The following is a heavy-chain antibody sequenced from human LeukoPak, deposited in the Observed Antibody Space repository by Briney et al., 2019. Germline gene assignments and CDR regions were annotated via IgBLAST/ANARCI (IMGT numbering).Heavy chain of an antibody. CDR1: GGSFSGYY. V-gene: IGHV4-34*01. CDR2: INHSGST. Sequence: ASETLSLTCAVYGGSFSGYYWSWIRQPPGKGLEWIGEINHSGSTNYNPSLKSRVTISVDTSKNQFSLKPSSVTAADTAVYYCATPRIAAAGTYYYYGMDVWGQGTTVTVSS. J-gene: IGHJ6*02. D-gene: IGHD6-13*01. CDR3: ATPRIAAAGTYYYYGMDV.